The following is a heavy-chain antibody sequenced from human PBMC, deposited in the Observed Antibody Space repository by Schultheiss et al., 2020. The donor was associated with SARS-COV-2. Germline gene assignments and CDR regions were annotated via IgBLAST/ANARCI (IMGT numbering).Heavy chain of an antibody. V-gene: IGHV3-64*04. Sequence: GGSLRLSCAASGFIFSSYSMNWVRQAPGEGLEYVSAISSDGGRTYFADSVKDRFIMSRDNSKNTLYLQMNSLATEDTAVYYCAKSDKVRQNGIDYWGQGTLVTVSS. CDR3: AKSDKVRQNGIDY. CDR1: GFIFSSYS. J-gene: IGHJ4*02. CDR2: ISSDGGRT. D-gene: IGHD1-1*01.